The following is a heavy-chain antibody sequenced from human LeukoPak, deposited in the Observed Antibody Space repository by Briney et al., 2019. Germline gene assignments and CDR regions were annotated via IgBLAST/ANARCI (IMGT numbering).Heavy chain of an antibody. Sequence: ASVKVSCKASGYTFTSYAMHWVRQAPGQRLEWMGWINAGNGNTKYSQKFQGRVTITRDTSASTAYMELSSLRSEDTAVYYCARWGRGAVAGPWFFDYWGQGTLVTVSS. V-gene: IGHV1-3*01. D-gene: IGHD6-19*01. CDR3: ARWGRGAVAGPWFFDY. CDR2: INAGNGNT. CDR1: GYTFTSYA. J-gene: IGHJ4*02.